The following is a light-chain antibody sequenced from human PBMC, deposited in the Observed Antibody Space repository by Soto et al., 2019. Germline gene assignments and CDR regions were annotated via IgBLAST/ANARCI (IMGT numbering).Light chain of an antibody. J-gene: IGLJ1*01. V-gene: IGLV2-14*01. CDR3: SSYTDSDSFYV. CDR2: EVS. CDR1: SSDVGGHDY. Sequence: QSALTQPASVSGSPGQSITISCNGTSSDVGGHDYVSWYQQHPGAAPKLTIFEVSNRPSGVSNRFSGSKSGNTASLTISGLQAEDEADYYCSSYTDSDSFYVFGSGTKVTVL.